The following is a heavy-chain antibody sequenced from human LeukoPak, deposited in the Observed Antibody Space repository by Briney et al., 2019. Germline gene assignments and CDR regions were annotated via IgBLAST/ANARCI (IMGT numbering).Heavy chain of an antibody. CDR2: IRSKAYGGTA. CDR3: TXXSXFAXYSSGWYWFDY. J-gene: IGHJ4*02. CDR1: GFTFGDYA. Sequence: GGSLRLSCTASGFTFGDYAMSWFRQAPGKGLEWVGFIRSKAYGGTAEYAASVKGRFTISRDESKRIAYMKRNRLKTEETAEYXXTXXSXFAXYSSGWYWFDYWGQGTLVTVSS. V-gene: IGHV3-49*03. D-gene: IGHD6-19*01.